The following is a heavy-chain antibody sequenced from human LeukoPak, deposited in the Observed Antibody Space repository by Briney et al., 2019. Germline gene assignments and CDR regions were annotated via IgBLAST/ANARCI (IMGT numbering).Heavy chain of an antibody. J-gene: IGHJ4*02. CDR1: GYSFTTYW. Sequence: PGESPKISCKGSGYSFTTYWVAWVRQMPGKGLEWMGIIYPGDSETRYSPSFQGQVTFSADKSISTAYVQWSSLKASDSATYYCARRGIRDGYNYADYWGQGTLVTVS. D-gene: IGHD5-24*01. CDR2: IYPGDSET. V-gene: IGHV5-51*01. CDR3: ARRGIRDGYNYADY.